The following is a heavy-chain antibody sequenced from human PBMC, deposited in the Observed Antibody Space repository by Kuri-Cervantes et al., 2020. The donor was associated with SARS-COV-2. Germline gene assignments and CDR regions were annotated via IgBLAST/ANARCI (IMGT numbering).Heavy chain of an antibody. V-gene: IGHV1-46*01. J-gene: IGHJ5*02. CDR3: ARDLVKSRGLKAPRNWFDP. CDR1: GYTFTSYY. D-gene: IGHD3-22*01. CDR2: INPSGGST. Sequence: ASVKVSCKASGYTFTSYYIHWVRQAPGQGLEWMGIINPSGGSTSYAQKFQGRVTMTRDTYTSTVYMELSSLRSEDTAVYYCARDLVKSRGLKAPRNWFDPWGQGTLVTVSS.